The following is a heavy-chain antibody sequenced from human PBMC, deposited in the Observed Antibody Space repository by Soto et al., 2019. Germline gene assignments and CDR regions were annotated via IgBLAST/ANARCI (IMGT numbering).Heavy chain of an antibody. CDR3: AKEEYSGSYSGLYYFDY. V-gene: IGHV3-30*18. CDR1: GFTFSSYG. Sequence: PGGSLRLSCAASGFTFSSYGMHWVRQAPGKGLEWVAVTSYDGSNKYYADSVKGQFTISRDNSKNTLYLQMNSLRAEDTAVYYCAKEEYSGSYSGLYYFDYWGQGTRVTVSS. J-gene: IGHJ4*02. D-gene: IGHD1-26*01. CDR2: TSYDGSNK.